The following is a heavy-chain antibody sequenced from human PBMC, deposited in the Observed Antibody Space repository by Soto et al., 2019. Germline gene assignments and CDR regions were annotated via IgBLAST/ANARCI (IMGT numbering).Heavy chain of an antibody. Sequence: QLQLQESGPGLVKPSETLSLTCTVSGGSISSSSYYWGWIRQPPGKGLEWIGSIYYSGSTYYNPSLKSRVTISVDTSKNQFSLKLSSVTAADTAVYYCARHADNWNDVHYFDYWGQGTLVTVSS. V-gene: IGHV4-39*01. J-gene: IGHJ4*02. D-gene: IGHD1-1*01. CDR3: ARHADNWNDVHYFDY. CDR2: IYYSGST. CDR1: GGSISSSSYY.